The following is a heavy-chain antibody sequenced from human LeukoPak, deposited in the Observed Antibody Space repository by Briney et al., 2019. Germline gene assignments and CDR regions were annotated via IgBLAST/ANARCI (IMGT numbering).Heavy chain of an antibody. J-gene: IGHJ3*02. Sequence: AGGSLRLSCAASGFTFSSYSMNWVRQAPGKGLEWVSSISSSSRYIYYADSVKGRFTISRDNAKNSLYLQMNSLRAEDTAVYYCARDQYYYDSNAFDIWGQGTMVTVSS. D-gene: IGHD3-22*01. CDR2: ISSSSRYI. CDR1: GFTFSSYS. CDR3: ARDQYYYDSNAFDI. V-gene: IGHV3-21*01.